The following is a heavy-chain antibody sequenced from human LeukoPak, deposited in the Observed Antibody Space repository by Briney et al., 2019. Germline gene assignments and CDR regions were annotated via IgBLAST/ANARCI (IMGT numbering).Heavy chain of an antibody. CDR2: ISSSSCYT. V-gene: IGHV3-11*05. Sequence: GGSLRLSCAASGFTFSDYYMNWIRQAPGKGLVWVSYISSSSCYTNYADSVKGRFTISRDNAKNSLYLQMNSLRAEDTAVYYCAKDGGLWVSAHWGDSWGRGTLVTVSS. CDR3: AKDGGLWVSAHWGDS. CDR1: GFTFSDYY. J-gene: IGHJ4*02. D-gene: IGHD7-27*01.